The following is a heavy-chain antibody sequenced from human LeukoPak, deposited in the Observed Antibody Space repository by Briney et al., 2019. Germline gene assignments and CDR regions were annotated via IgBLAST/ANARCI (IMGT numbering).Heavy chain of an antibody. D-gene: IGHD4-23*01. V-gene: IGHV1-46*01. CDR3: HATVVTLDGLDY. J-gene: IGHJ4*02. Sequence: ASVKVSCKASGYTFTSYHMHWVRQAPGQGLEWMGIINPSGGSTSYAQKFQGRVTMTRDTSTSTVYMELSSLRSEDTAVYYCHATVVTLDGLDYWGQGTLVTVSS. CDR2: INPSGGST. CDR1: GYTFTSYH.